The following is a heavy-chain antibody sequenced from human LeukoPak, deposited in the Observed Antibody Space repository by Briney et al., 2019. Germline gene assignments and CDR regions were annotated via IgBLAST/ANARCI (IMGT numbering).Heavy chain of an antibody. Sequence: SETLSLTCTVSGGSISSGSYYWSWIRQPAGKGLEWIGHIYTSGSTNYNPSLKSRVTISVDTSKNQFSLKLISVTAADTAVYYCARGQGATVPQVGKDWFDPWGQGTRVIVSS. J-gene: IGHJ5*02. CDR2: IYTSGST. D-gene: IGHD1-26*01. CDR3: ARGQGATVPQVGKDWFDP. CDR1: GGSISSGSYY. V-gene: IGHV4-61*09.